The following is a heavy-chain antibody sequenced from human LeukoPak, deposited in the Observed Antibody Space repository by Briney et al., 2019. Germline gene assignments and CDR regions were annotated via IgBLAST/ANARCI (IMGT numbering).Heavy chain of an antibody. CDR2: IYPGDSDT. Sequence: GESLQISCKSSGYSFTSYWIGWVRQMPGKGLEWMGIIYPGDSDTRYSPSFQGQVTISADKSITTAYLQWSSLKASDTAMYYCARRPNWNDFAWFDPWGQGTLVTVSS. CDR1: GYSFTSYW. V-gene: IGHV5-51*01. J-gene: IGHJ5*02. D-gene: IGHD1-1*01. CDR3: ARRPNWNDFAWFDP.